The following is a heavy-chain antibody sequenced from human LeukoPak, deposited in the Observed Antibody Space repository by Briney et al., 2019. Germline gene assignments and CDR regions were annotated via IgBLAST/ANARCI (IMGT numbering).Heavy chain of an antibody. CDR2: IIPIFGTA. Sequence: ASVTVSCTASGGTFSSYAISWVRQAPGQGLEWTGGIIPIFGTANYAQKFQGRVTMTRNTSISTAYMELSSLRSEDTAVYYCARGLYYDSQHWSQGTLVTVSS. CDR3: ARGLYYDSQH. CDR1: GGTFSSYA. D-gene: IGHD3-22*01. V-gene: IGHV1-69*05. J-gene: IGHJ4*02.